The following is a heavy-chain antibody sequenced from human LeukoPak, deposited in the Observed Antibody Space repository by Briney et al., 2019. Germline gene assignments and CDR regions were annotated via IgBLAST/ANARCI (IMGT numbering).Heavy chain of an antibody. CDR3: ARLPRYCSSTSCFSVDY. Sequence: PGGSLRLSCAASGFTFSSYAMSWVRQAPGKGLEWVSVIYSGGSTYYADSVKGRFTISRDNSKNTLYLQMNSLRAEDTAVYYCARLPRYCSSTSCFSVDYWGQGTLVTVSS. CDR2: IYSGGST. V-gene: IGHV3-66*02. J-gene: IGHJ4*02. CDR1: GFTFSSYA. D-gene: IGHD2-2*01.